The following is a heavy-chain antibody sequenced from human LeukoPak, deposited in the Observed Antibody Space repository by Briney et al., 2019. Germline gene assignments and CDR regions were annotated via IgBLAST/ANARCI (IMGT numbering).Heavy chain of an antibody. D-gene: IGHD6-13*01. J-gene: IGHJ4*02. V-gene: IGHV3-30*03. CDR1: GFTFSSYG. CDR3: ASSLYPGYSSSWSPGY. Sequence: GGSLRLSCAASGFTFSSYGMHWVRQAPGKGLEWVAVISYDGSNKYYADSVKGRFTISRDNSKNTLYLQMNSLRAEDTAVYYCASSLYPGYSSSWSPGYWGQGTLVTVSS. CDR2: ISYDGSNK.